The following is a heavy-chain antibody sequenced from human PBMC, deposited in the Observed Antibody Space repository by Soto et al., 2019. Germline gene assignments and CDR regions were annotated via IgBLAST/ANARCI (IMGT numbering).Heavy chain of an antibody. CDR2: IIPIFGTA. V-gene: IGHV1-69*13. J-gene: IGHJ4*02. CDR3: ARGVYGDFLDY. D-gene: IGHD4-17*01. Sequence: SLKVSCKASGGTFSSYAISWVRQAPGQGLERMGGIIPIFGTANYAQKFQGRVTITADESTSTAYMELSSLRSEDTAVYYCARGVYGDFLDYWGQGTLVTVSS. CDR1: GGTFSSYA.